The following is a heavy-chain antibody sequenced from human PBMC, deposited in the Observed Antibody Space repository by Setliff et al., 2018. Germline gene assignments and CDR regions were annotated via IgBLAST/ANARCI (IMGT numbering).Heavy chain of an antibody. Sequence: GASVKVSCKVSGYTLTELSRHWVRQAPGKGLEWMGGFDPEDGETIYAQKFQGRVTMTEDTSTDTAYMELSSLRSEDTAVYYCARGGVSSSWYMEGFDYWGQGTLVTVSS. CDR1: GYTLTELS. D-gene: IGHD6-13*01. CDR2: FDPEDGET. V-gene: IGHV1-24*01. CDR3: ARGGVSSSWYMEGFDY. J-gene: IGHJ4*02.